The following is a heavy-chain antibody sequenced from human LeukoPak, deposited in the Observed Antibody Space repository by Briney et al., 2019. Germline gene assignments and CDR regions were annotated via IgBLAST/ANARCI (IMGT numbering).Heavy chain of an antibody. D-gene: IGHD3-10*01. V-gene: IGHV4-59*08. J-gene: IGHJ4*02. CDR2: IYYSGST. Sequence: SETLSLTCTVSGGSISSYYWSWIRQPPGKGLEWIGYIYYSGSTNYNPSLKSRVTISVDTSKNQFSLKLSSVTAADTAVYYCARHEVRFGELPYWGQGTLVTVSS. CDR1: GGSISSYY. CDR3: ARHEVRFGELPY.